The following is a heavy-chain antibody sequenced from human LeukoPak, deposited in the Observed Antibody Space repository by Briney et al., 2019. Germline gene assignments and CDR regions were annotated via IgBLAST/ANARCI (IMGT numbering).Heavy chain of an antibody. J-gene: IGHJ4*02. CDR3: ARDCADTYCYSYYFDY. Sequence: SETLSLTCTVSGGSISSYYWSWIRQPAGKGLEWIGRIYTSGSTNYNPSLRSRVTISVDKSKNQFPLNLSSVTAADTAVYYCARDCADTYCYSYYFDYWGQGTLVTVSS. CDR1: GGSISSYY. D-gene: IGHD2-15*01. V-gene: IGHV4-4*07. CDR2: IYTSGST.